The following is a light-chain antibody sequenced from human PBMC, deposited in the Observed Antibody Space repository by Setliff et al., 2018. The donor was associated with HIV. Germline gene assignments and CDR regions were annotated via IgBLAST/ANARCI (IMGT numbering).Light chain of an antibody. J-gene: IGLJ1*01. V-gene: IGLV2-14*01. CDR1: SSDVGGYSY. CDR2: EVR. Sequence: QSVLTQPASVSGSPGQSITISCTGTSSDVGGYSYVSWYQQHPGKAPKLIIYEVRNRPSGVSNRFSGSKSGNTASLTISGLQAEDEAGYYCCSYTSSNTHVFGTGTKVTVL. CDR3: CSYTSSNTHV.